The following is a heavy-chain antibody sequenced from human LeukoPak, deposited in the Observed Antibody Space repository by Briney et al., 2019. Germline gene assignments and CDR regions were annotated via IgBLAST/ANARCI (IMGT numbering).Heavy chain of an antibody. CDR1: GGSISTYY. CDR2: IYYTGST. J-gene: IGHJ4*02. Sequence: KASETLSLTCTVSGGSISTYYWSWIRQPPGKGLEWIGYIYYTGSTNYNPSLKSRVTLSVDTSKNQFSLNLSSVTAADTAVYYCARAPIAAAGTAFDYWGQGTLVTVSS. D-gene: IGHD6-13*01. CDR3: ARAPIAAAGTAFDY. V-gene: IGHV4-59*01.